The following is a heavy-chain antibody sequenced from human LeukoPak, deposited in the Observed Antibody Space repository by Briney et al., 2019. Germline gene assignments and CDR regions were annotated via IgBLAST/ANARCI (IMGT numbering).Heavy chain of an antibody. J-gene: IGHJ6*02. Sequence: PGGSLRLSCAASGFTFSSYGMHWVRQAPGKGLEGVAVISYDGSNKYYADSVKGRFTISRDNSKNTLYLQMNSLRAEDTAVYYCAKDVGGSYPGYYYGMDVWGQGTTVTVSS. CDR3: AKDVGGSYPGYYYGMDV. V-gene: IGHV3-30*18. D-gene: IGHD1-26*01. CDR1: GFTFSSYG. CDR2: ISYDGSNK.